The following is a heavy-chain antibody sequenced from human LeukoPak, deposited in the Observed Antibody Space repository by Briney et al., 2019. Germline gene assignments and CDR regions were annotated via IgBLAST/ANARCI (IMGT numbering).Heavy chain of an antibody. Sequence: GGSLRLSCAASGFTFSSYGMSWVRQAPGKGLEWVSAISGSGGSTYYADSVKGRFTISRDNSKNTLYLQMNSLRAEDTAVYYCAKDKRAEDSDLVGATDYWGQGTLVTVSS. J-gene: IGHJ4*02. D-gene: IGHD1-26*01. CDR1: GFTFSSYG. CDR2: ISGSGGST. V-gene: IGHV3-23*01. CDR3: AKDKRAEDSDLVGATDY.